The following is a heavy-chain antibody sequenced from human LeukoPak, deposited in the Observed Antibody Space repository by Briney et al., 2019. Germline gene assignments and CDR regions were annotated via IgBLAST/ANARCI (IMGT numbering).Heavy chain of an antibody. Sequence: SETLSLTCTVSGTSISSYYWTWIRQPPGKGLEWIGYISHSGSTTYNPSLKSRVTISVDTSKNQFSLKLISVPAEDTAVYYCAAQYYYGSGSYYDAEYFQRWGQGTLVTVSS. V-gene: IGHV4-59*01. D-gene: IGHD3-10*01. CDR3: AAQYYYGSGSYYDAEYFQR. CDR1: GTSISSYY. CDR2: ISHSGST. J-gene: IGHJ1*01.